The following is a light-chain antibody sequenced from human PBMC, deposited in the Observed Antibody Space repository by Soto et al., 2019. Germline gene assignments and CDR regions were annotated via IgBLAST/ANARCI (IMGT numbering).Light chain of an antibody. CDR2: RAS. J-gene: IGKJ1*01. CDR1: QSISSW. V-gene: IGKV1-5*03. Sequence: DIQMTQSPSTLSASVGDRVTITCRASQSISSWLAWYQQKPEKAPKLLIYRASTLESGVPSRFCGSRSGREFTLTISSRLPDDCASYYCRQYNTYSWTFGQGTKVDIK. CDR3: RQYNTYSWT.